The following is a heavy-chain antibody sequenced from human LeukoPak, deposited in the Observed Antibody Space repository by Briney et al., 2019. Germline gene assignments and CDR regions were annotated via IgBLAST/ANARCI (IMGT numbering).Heavy chain of an antibody. CDR3: AKGGKWDVTPFDY. CDR1: GFTFTSYS. D-gene: IGHD1-26*01. V-gene: IGHV3-23*01. J-gene: IGHJ4*02. Sequence: HPGGSLRLSCAASGFTFTSYSMNWVRQAPGKGLEWVSTISGGGGSTYYADSVKGRFTISRDNSKNTLYLQMNSLRAEDTAVYYCAKGGKWDVTPFDYWGQGTLVTVSS. CDR2: ISGGGGST.